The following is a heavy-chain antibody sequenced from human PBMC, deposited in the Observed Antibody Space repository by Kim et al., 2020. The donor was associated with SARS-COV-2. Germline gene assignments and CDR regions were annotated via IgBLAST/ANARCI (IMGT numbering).Heavy chain of an antibody. CDR3: AKVGWYSSRYNWFDP. V-gene: IGHV4-59*08. CDR2: IYYSGST. J-gene: IGHJ5*02. D-gene: IGHD6-13*01. CDR1: GGSISSYY. Sequence: SETLSLTCTVSGGSISSYYWSWIRQPPGKGLEWIGYIYYSGSTNYNPSLKSRVTISVDTSKNQFSLKLSSVTAADTAVYYCAKVGWYSSRYNWFDPWGQGTLVTVSS.